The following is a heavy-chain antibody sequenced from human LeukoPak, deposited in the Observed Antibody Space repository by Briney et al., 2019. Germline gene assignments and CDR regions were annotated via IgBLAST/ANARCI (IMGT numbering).Heavy chain of an antibody. V-gene: IGHV4-59*01. CDR1: GGSISSYY. Sequence: SETLSLTCTVSGGSISSYYWSWIRQPPGKGLEWIGYIYYSGSTNYNPSLKSRVTISVDTSKNQFSLKLSSVTAADTAVYYCARLPASSGSYRNWFDPRGQGTLVTVSS. D-gene: IGHD3-10*01. J-gene: IGHJ5*02. CDR2: IYYSGST. CDR3: ARLPASSGSYRNWFDP.